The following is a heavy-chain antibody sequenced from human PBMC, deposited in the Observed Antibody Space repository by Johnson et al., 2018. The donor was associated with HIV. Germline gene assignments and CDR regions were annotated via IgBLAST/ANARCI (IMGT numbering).Heavy chain of an antibody. J-gene: IGHJ3*02. Sequence: QVQLVESGGGVVQPGRSLRLSCAASGFTFSSYGMHWVRQAPGKGLEWVAVIWYDGSNKYYADSVKGRFTISRDNSKNTLYLQMNSLKTEDTAVYYCTTAGKLTLGQAFDIWGQGTMVTVSS. D-gene: IGHD4-23*01. V-gene: IGHV3-33*01. CDR1: GFTFSSYG. CDR3: TTAGKLTLGQAFDI. CDR2: IWYDGSNK.